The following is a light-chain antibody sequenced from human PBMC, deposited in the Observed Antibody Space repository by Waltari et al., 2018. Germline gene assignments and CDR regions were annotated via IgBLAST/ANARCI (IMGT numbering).Light chain of an antibody. J-gene: IGKJ1*01. CDR2: GAY. CDR3: QHHLRLPTT. CDR1: QSVGTY. V-gene: IGKV3-20*01. Sequence: IVLTQSPGAPSLSQGERATLSCRASQSVGTYLAWYQQKPGQVPRLLIYGAYSRAAGIPDRFSGSGYGTDFSLTISRLEPEDFAVYFCQHHLRLPTTFGQGTKVEIK.